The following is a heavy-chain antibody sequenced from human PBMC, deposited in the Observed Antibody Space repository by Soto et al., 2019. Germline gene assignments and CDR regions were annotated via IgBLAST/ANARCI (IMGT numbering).Heavy chain of an antibody. CDR2: IKSKTDGGTT. D-gene: IGHD1-26*01. CDR1: GFTFSNAW. V-gene: IGHV3-15*01. Sequence: EVQLVESGGGLVKPGGSLRLSCAASGFTFSNAWMSWVRQAPGNGLEWVGRIKSKTDGGTTDYAAPVKGRFTISRDDLKNTLYLKMNSLKTEDTAVYYCTTYWSSLAVAEYFQHWGQGTLVTVSS. CDR3: TTYWSSLAVAEYFQH. J-gene: IGHJ1*01.